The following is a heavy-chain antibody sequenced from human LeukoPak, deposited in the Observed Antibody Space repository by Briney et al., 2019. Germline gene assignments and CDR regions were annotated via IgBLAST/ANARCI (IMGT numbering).Heavy chain of an antibody. V-gene: IGHV3-23*01. D-gene: IGHD4-17*01. CDR3: ARDYADYVGYFFFDY. Sequence: PGGSLRLSCAASGFTLSKYAMNWVRQAPGKGVEWVSSISGGGETTYYADSAKGRFTISRDNSQNTLYLQMNSLRAEDTAVYYCARDYADYVGYFFFDYWGQGTLVTVSS. CDR2: ISGGGETT. J-gene: IGHJ4*02. CDR1: GFTLSKYA.